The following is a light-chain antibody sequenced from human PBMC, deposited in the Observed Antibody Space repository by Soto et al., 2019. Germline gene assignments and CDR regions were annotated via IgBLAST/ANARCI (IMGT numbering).Light chain of an antibody. Sequence: EIVLTQSPATLSLSPGERATLFCRASQSVSSSLAWYQQKPGQAPRLLIFDASNRATGIPARFSGSGSGTDFTLNISRLEPEDFAVYYCQQRYNWPLTFGGGTKVEIK. V-gene: IGKV3-11*01. CDR3: QQRYNWPLT. CDR1: QSVSSS. J-gene: IGKJ4*01. CDR2: DAS.